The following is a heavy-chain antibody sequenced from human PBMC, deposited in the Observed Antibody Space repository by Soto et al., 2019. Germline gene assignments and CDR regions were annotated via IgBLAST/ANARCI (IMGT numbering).Heavy chain of an antibody. J-gene: IGHJ5*02. CDR1: GGTFSSYA. Sequence: ASVKVSCKASGGTFSSYAISWVRQAPGQGLEWMGGIIPIFGTANYAQKFQGRVTITADKSTSTAYMELSSLRSEDTAVYYCARDERSWYGNWFDPWGQGTLGTVSS. CDR2: IIPIFGTA. V-gene: IGHV1-69*06. CDR3: ARDERSWYGNWFDP. D-gene: IGHD6-13*01.